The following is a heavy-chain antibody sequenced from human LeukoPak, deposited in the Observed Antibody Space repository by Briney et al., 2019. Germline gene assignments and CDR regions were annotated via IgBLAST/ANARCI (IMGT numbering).Heavy chain of an antibody. CDR2: IYYSGST. J-gene: IGHJ2*01. Sequence: SETLSLTCTVSGGSISSYYWSWIRQPPGKGLEWIGYIYYSGSTNYNPSLKSRVTISVDTSKNQFSLKLSSVTAADTAVYYCARRIVGATSWYFDLXXXGXLXTVSS. D-gene: IGHD1-26*01. CDR3: ARRIVGATSWYFDL. V-gene: IGHV4-59*01. CDR1: GGSISSYY.